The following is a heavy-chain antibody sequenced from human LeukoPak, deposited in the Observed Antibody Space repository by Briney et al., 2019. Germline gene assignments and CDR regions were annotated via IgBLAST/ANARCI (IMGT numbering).Heavy chain of an antibody. CDR3: ARKYCSGGSCLFDAFDI. V-gene: IGHV1-2*02. J-gene: IGHJ3*02. CDR2: INPNSGGT. CDR1: GYTFNGYY. Sequence: ASVKVSCKASGYTFNGYYMHWVRQAPGQGLEWMGWINPNSGGTNYAQKFQGRVTMTRDTSISTAYMELSSLRSEDTAVYYCARKYCSGGSCLFDAFDIWGQGTMVTVSS. D-gene: IGHD2-15*01.